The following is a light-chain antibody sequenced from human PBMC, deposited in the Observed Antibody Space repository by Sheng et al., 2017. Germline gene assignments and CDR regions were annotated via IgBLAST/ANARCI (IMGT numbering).Light chain of an antibody. Sequence: QSALTQPASVSGSPGQAITISCTGSSDISGFDFVSWYQQYEGKAPKLIIFEVAKRPSEISSRFAGSKSENTAFLTIAGVRTEDEADYYCSLYTRSNWLFGGGTKLIVL. CDR2: EVA. CDR3: SLYTRSNWL. CDR1: SDISGFDF. J-gene: IGLJ2*01. V-gene: IGLV2-14*01.